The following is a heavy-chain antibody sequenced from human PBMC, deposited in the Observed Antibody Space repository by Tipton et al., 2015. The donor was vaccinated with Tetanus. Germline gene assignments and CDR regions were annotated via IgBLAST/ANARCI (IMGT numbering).Heavy chain of an antibody. CDR3: ARHFGEMLYAPFRFGP. V-gene: IGHV5-51*01. D-gene: IGHD3-3*01. J-gene: IGHJ5*02. CDR1: GYDFTKHS. Sequence: LVQSGAEVKKPGESLKISCQASGYDFTKHSIAWVRHMPGKGLEWMGIIYPGDSDTRYSPSFQGQVTMSVDRSTATAYLQWGSLKASDTAIYYCARHFGEMLYAPFRFGPWGQGTLVTVSS. CDR2: IYPGDSDT.